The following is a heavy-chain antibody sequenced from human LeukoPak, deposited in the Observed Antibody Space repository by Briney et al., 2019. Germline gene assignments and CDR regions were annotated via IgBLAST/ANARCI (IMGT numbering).Heavy chain of an antibody. Sequence: SETLSLTCSISGYSISSGYHWAWIRQSPGEGLEWIGSFYQSGTYYNPSLKSRVTISADTSKNQFSLKLTSVTAADTAVYYCAKTGVHYDILTGYQTSYYFDYWGQGTLVTVSS. CDR2: FYQSGT. D-gene: IGHD3-9*01. V-gene: IGHV4-38-2*01. J-gene: IGHJ4*02. CDR3: AKTGVHYDILTGYQTSYYFDY. CDR1: GYSISSGYH.